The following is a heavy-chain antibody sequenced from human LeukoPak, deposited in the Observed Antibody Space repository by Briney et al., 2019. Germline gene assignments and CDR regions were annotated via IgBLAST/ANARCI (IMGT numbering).Heavy chain of an antibody. CDR3: AKDQNMYSSGWYYFDY. D-gene: IGHD6-19*01. CDR1: GFTFSSDA. J-gene: IGHJ4*02. Sequence: QPVRTLRLSCAPSGFTFSSDAMSWVRQAPGRGLEWGSAISGSGGSTYYADSVKGRFTISRDNSKNTLYLQMNSLRAEDTAVYYCAKDQNMYSSGWYYFDYWGQGTLVTVSS. CDR2: ISGSGGST. V-gene: IGHV3-23*01.